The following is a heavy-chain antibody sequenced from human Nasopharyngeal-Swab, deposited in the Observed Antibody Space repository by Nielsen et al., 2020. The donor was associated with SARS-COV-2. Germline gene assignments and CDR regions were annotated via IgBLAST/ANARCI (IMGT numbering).Heavy chain of an antibody. CDR1: GFTFSSYA. V-gene: IGHV3-23*01. J-gene: IGHJ4*02. CDR3: AKGALAVANAWFDY. Sequence: GESLKISCAASGFTFSSYAMSWVRQAPGKGLEWVSANSGSGASTYYADSVRGRFTISRDYSQNTLYLQMNSLRAEDTAIYFCAKGALAVANAWFDYGGQGTLVTVSS. D-gene: IGHD6-19*01. CDR2: NSGSGAST.